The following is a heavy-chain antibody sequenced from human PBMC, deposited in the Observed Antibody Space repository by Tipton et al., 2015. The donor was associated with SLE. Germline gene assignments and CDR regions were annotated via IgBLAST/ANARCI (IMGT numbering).Heavy chain of an antibody. D-gene: IGHD1/OR15-1a*01. J-gene: IGHJ3*02. CDR1: GFTVSGNY. Sequence: SLRLSCAASGFTVSGNYMGWVRQAPGKGLDWVSVLYGGGSTDYAASVKGRFTISRDNSQNTLFLQMNSLRGDDTAVYYCAILGTGWNNDAFDIWGQGTMVTVSS. V-gene: IGHV3-53*01. CDR3: AILGTGWNNDAFDI. CDR2: LYGGGST.